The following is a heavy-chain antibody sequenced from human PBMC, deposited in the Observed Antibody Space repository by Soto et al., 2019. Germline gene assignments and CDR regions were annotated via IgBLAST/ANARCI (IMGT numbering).Heavy chain of an antibody. CDR2: ISGSGGST. CDR1: GFTFSSHA. Sequence: HPGGSLRLSCAASGFTFSSHAMSWVRQAPGKGLEWVSVISGSGGSTYYADSVKGRFTISRDNSKNTLYLQMSSLRAEDTAVYYCAKDLANYYYYYMDVWGKGTTVTVSS. V-gene: IGHV3-23*01. J-gene: IGHJ6*03. CDR3: AKDLANYYYYYMDV.